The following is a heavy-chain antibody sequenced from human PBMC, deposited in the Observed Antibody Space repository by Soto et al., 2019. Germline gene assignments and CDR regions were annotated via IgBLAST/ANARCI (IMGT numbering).Heavy chain of an antibody. CDR1: GGSISSGGYY. CDR2: IYYSGST. J-gene: IGHJ5*02. Sequence: SETLSLTCTVSGGSISSGGYYWSWILHHPGKGLEWIGYIYYSGSTYYNPSLKSRVTISVDTSKNQFSLKLSSVTAADTAVYYCARESRYCSSTSCYAIWFDPWGQGTLVTVSS. D-gene: IGHD2-2*01. CDR3: ARESRYCSSTSCYAIWFDP. V-gene: IGHV4-31*03.